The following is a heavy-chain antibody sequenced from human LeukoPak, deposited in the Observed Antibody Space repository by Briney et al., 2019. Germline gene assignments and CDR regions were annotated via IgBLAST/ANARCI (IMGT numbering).Heavy chain of an antibody. J-gene: IGHJ4*02. CDR3: ARIDGPKQWLVLV. D-gene: IGHD6-19*01. CDR1: GASISSVGYY. Sequence: PSETLSLTCTVSGASISSVGYYWGWIRQPPGKGLEWIGSIYYSGSTYYNPSLKSRVTISVDTSKNQFSLKLSSVAAADTAVYYCARIDGPKQWLVLVWGQGTLVTVSS. CDR2: IYYSGST. V-gene: IGHV4-39*01.